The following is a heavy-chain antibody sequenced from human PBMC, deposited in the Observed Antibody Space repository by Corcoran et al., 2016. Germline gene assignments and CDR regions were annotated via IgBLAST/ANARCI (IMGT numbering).Heavy chain of an antibody. CDR1: GFTLSTYD. Sequence: EAQLVESGGGSVQPGGSLRLSCAAYGFTLSTYDMHWVRQTTGEGLEWVSAIGHAGDTYYAGSVKGRFTISRENAENCMYHQMNSLRAEDTAVYYCARVCSGDSCYPPLKAMDVWGQGTTVTVSS. D-gene: IGHD2-15*01. V-gene: IGHV3-13*01. CDR3: ARVCSGDSCYPPLKAMDV. J-gene: IGHJ6*02. CDR2: IGHAGDT.